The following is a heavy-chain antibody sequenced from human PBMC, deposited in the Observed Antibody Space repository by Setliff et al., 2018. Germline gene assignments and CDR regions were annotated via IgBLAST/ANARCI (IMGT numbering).Heavy chain of an antibody. CDR1: GFTFSSYA. CDR2: ISGSGGST. D-gene: IGHD2-2*01. CDR3: ATNGGYCSSTSCSLEDY. Sequence: PGGSLRLSCAASGFTFSSYAMGWVRQAPGKGLEWVSAISGSGGSTYYADSVKGRFTISRDNSKNTLYLQMNSLRAEDTAVYYCATNGGYCSSTSCSLEDYWGQGTLVTVSS. J-gene: IGHJ4*02. V-gene: IGHV3-23*01.